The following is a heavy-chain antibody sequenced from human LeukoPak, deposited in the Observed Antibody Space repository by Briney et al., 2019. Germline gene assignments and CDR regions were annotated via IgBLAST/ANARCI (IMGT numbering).Heavy chain of an antibody. J-gene: IGHJ2*01. CDR1: GFTVSRNY. CDR3: ARGGEMATIYGSSYR. CDR2: IYSGGTT. V-gene: IGHV3-53*01. Sequence: GGSLRLSCAVSGFTVSRNYMTCVRQAPGKGLEWVSVIYSGGTTYYTDSVKGRFTISRDNSRNTLYPQMNSLRAEDTAVYYCARGGEMATIYGSSYRWGRGSLVTVSS. D-gene: IGHD5-24*01.